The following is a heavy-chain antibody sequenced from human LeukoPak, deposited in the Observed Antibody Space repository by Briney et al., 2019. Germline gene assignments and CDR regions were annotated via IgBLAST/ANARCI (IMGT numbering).Heavy chain of an antibody. J-gene: IGHJ4*02. CDR3: AKDRLGAMMYFDF. CDR1: GFTFSTYG. V-gene: IGHV3-23*01. D-gene: IGHD1-26*01. Sequence: GVTLRLSCEASGFTFSTYGMIWVRQAPGKGLEWVSAISGSGGSTYYADYVKGRVTISRDNSKNTLYLQVNSLRVEDTAVYYCAKDRLGAMMYFDFWGKGNLVTVSS. CDR2: ISGSGGST.